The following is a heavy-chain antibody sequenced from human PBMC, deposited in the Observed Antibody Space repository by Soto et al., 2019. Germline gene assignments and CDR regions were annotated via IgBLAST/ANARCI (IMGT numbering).Heavy chain of an antibody. CDR2: IYSGGST. CDR3: ARVQLWLKKVYYYYGMDV. Sequence: PGGSLRLSCAASGFTFSNSWMTWVRQAPGKGLEWVSVIYSGGSTYYADSVKGRFTISRDNSKNTLYLQMDSLRAEDTAVYYCARVQLWLKKVYYYYGMDVWGQGTTVTVSS. CDR1: GFTFSNSW. D-gene: IGHD5-18*01. J-gene: IGHJ6*02. V-gene: IGHV3-53*01.